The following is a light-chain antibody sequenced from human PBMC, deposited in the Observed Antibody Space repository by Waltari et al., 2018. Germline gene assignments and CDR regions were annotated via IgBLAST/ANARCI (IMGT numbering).Light chain of an antibody. J-gene: IGLJ2*01. CDR2: DVN. V-gene: IGLV2-14*03. CDR3: SSYTSRNTLL. CDR1: SSDVGGFDY. Sequence: QSALTQPASVSGSPGQSITISCTGTSSDVGGFDYVSWSQQHPNKAPKPLIYDVNNRPSGVSDRFSGSKSGNTASLTISGLQAEDEAEYYCSSYTSRNTLLFGGGTKLTAL.